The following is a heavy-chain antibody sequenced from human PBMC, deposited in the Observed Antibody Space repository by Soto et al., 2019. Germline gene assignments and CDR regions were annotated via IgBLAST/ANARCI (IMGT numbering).Heavy chain of an antibody. CDR2: VIPIFGTA. V-gene: IGHV1-69*06. J-gene: IGHJ6*02. Sequence: SVKVSCKASGGTFSSYSISWVRQAPGQGLEWMGGVIPIFGTANYAQKFQGRVTITADKSTSTAYMELSSLRSEDTAVYYCARDRLPVVVPAANYYYYGMDVWGQGTTVTVSS. CDR3: ARDRLPVVVPAANYYYYGMDV. D-gene: IGHD2-2*01. CDR1: GGTFSSYS.